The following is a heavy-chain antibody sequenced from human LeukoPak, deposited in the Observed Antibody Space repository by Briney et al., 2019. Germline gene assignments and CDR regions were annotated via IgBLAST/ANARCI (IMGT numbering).Heavy chain of an antibody. Sequence: GGSLRLSCAASGFTFSSYAMSWVRQAPGKGREWVSAISGSGGSTYYADSVKGRFTISRDNSKNTLYLQMNSLRAEDTAVYYCARKQNGGYDYWGQGTLVTVSS. CDR2: ISGSGGST. V-gene: IGHV3-23*01. CDR3: ARKQNGGYDY. CDR1: GFTFSSYA. D-gene: IGHD4-23*01. J-gene: IGHJ4*02.